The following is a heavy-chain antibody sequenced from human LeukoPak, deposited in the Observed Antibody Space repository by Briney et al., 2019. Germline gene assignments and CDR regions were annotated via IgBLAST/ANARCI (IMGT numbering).Heavy chain of an antibody. CDR2: IYYSGST. Sequence: SETLSLTCTVSGGSISSGGYYWSWIRQHPGKGLEWIGYIYYSGSTYYNPSLKSRVTISVDTSKNQFSLKLSSVTAADTAVYYCARGSGTYYPFDYWGQGTLVTVSS. J-gene: IGHJ4*02. D-gene: IGHD1-26*01. V-gene: IGHV4-31*03. CDR1: GGSISSGGYY. CDR3: ARGSGTYYPFDY.